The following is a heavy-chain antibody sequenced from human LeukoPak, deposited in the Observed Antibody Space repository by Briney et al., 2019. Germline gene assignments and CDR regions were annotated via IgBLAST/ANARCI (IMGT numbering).Heavy chain of an antibody. D-gene: IGHD6-19*01. CDR1: GGTFSSYA. J-gene: IGHJ4*02. V-gene: IGHV1-69*13. CDR3: AREPVSGWYTSDYYFDY. CDR2: IIPIFGTA. Sequence: SVKVSCKASGGTFSSYAISWVRQAPGQGPEWMGGIIPIFGTANYAQKFQGRVTITADESTSTAYMELSSLRSEDTAVYYCAREPVSGWYTSDYYFDYWGQGTLVTVSS.